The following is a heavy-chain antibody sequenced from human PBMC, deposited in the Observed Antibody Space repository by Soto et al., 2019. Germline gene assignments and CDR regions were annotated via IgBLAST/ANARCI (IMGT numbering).Heavy chain of an antibody. J-gene: IGHJ3*02. Sequence: GESLKISCKGSGYSFTSYWIGWVRQMPGKGLEWMGIIYPRDSDTRYRPSFQGQVTISADKSISTAYLQWSSLKASDSAVYYCASRKITSDAFDIWGQGTMVTVSS. CDR3: ASRKITSDAFDI. V-gene: IGHV5-51*01. CDR1: GYSFTSYW. CDR2: IYPRDSDT.